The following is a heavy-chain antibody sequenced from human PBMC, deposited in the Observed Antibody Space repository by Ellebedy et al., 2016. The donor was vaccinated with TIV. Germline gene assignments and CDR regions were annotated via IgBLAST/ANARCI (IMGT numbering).Heavy chain of an antibody. Sequence: SVKVSXXASGGTFSSYAISWVRQPPGQGLEWMGGIIPIFGTANYAQKFQGRVTITADESTSTAYMELSSLRSEDTAVYYCGVGATISGPYYYYYYGMDVWGQGTTVTVSS. CDR1: GGTFSSYA. D-gene: IGHD1-26*01. CDR3: GVGATISGPYYYYYYGMDV. J-gene: IGHJ6*02. V-gene: IGHV1-69*13. CDR2: IIPIFGTA.